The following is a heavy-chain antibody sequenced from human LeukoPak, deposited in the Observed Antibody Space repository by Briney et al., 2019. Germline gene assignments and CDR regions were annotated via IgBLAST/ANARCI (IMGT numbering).Heavy chain of an antibody. Sequence: PGGSLRLSCAASGFTFSSYAMSWVRQAPGKGLEWVSAISGSGGSTYYADSVKGRFTISRDNSKNTLYLKMNSLRAEDTAVYYCAKNGSPRIVVVTAIYNWFDPWGQGTLVTVSS. CDR1: GFTFSSYA. D-gene: IGHD2-21*02. CDR3: AKNGSPRIVVVTAIYNWFDP. J-gene: IGHJ5*02. CDR2: ISGSGGST. V-gene: IGHV3-23*01.